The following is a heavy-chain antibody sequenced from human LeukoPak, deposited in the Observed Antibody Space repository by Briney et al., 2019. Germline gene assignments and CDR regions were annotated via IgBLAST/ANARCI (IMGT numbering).Heavy chain of an antibody. CDR2: ISSSSSYI. CDR3: ARTDTLYYDSSGYYEFTDY. D-gene: IGHD3-22*01. Sequence: GGSLRLSCAASGFTFDDYAMHWVRQAPGKGLEWVSSISSSSSYIYYADSVKGRFTISRDNAKNSLYLQMNSLRAEDTAVYYCARTDTLYYDSSGYYEFTDYWGQGTLVTVSS. J-gene: IGHJ4*02. V-gene: IGHV3-21*01. CDR1: GFTFDDYA.